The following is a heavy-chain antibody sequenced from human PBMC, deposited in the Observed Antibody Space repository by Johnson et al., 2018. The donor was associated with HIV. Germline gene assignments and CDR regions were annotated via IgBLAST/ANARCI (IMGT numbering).Heavy chain of an antibody. CDR3: ASPYSYGLDDAFDI. V-gene: IGHV3-11*01. CDR1: GFTFSDYY. D-gene: IGHD5-18*01. CDR2: ISSGSHSI. Sequence: QVQLVESGGGLVKPGGSLRLSCAASGFTFSDYYMSWIRQAPGKGLEWVSFISSGSHSIYYADSVKGRFTISRDNAKKSLYLQMNSLRAEDTAVYYCASPYSYGLDDAFDIWGQGTMVTVSS. J-gene: IGHJ3*02.